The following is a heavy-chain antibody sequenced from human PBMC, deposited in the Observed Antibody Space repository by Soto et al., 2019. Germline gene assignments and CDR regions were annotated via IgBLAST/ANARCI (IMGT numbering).Heavy chain of an antibody. CDR2: IYYIEST. J-gene: IGHJ6*02. CDR1: GGSVSSGASY. Sequence: SETLSLTCSVSGGSVSSGASYWSWIRQPPGKGLEWIGYIYYIESTNYNPSLKRRVTISVDTSKNQFSLKLSSVTAADTAVYYCARVRHIVGATHYYYYGMDVWGQGTTVTVSS. D-gene: IGHD1-26*01. CDR3: ARVRHIVGATHYYYYGMDV. V-gene: IGHV4-61*08.